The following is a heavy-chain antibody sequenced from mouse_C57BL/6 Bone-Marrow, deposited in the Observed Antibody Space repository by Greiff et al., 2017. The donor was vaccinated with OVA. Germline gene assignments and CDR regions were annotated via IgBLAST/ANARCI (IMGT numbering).Heavy chain of an antibody. CDR1: GYAFCSSW. J-gene: IGHJ3*01. V-gene: IGHV1-82*01. CDR2: IYPGDGDT. CDR3: ARGRTLFAY. Sequence: QVQLQQSGPELVKPGASVKISCKASGYAFCSSWMNWVKQRPGKGLEWIGRIYPGDGDTNYNGKFKGKATLTADKSSSTAYMQLSSLTSEDSAVYFCARGRTLFAYWGQGTLVTVSA.